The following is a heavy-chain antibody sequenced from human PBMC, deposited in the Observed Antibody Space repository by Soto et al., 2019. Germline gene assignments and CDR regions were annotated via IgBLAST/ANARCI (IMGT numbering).Heavy chain of an antibody. D-gene: IGHD6-6*01. Sequence: QVQLVQSRGEVKKPGASVKVSCKTSGYSFTTYGISWVRQAPGQGLEWMGWISGYNGNTNYAQNLQGTVTMTTATSTSTAYMALRSLRSAATAVYYCAREAPAPYYYYAMDVWGQGSTVTVSS. J-gene: IGHJ6*02. CDR3: AREAPAPYYYYAMDV. CDR2: ISGYNGNT. CDR1: GYSFTTYG. V-gene: IGHV1-18*01.